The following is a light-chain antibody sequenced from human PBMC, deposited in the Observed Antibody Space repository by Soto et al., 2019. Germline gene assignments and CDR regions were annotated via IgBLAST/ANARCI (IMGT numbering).Light chain of an antibody. CDR3: QQYNNWPPIT. CDR2: GAS. CDR1: QSVSSN. J-gene: IGKJ2*01. V-gene: IGKV3-15*01. Sequence: EIVMTQSPATLSVSPGERATLSCRASQSVSSNLAWYQQNPGQAPRLLIYGASTRATGIPARFSGSGSGTEFTLTISNLQSEDFSVYYCQQYNNWPPITFGQGTKLEIK.